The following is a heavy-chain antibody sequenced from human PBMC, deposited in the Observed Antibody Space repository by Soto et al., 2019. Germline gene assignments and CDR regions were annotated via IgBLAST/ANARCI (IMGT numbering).Heavy chain of an antibody. V-gene: IGHV4-59*01. J-gene: IGHJ4*02. CDR2: IYYSGTT. Sequence: SETLSLTCDVSGCSISSYSWSWIRQPPGKGLEWIGYIYYSGTTSYNPSLKSQVTISVDSSKNLFSLKLSRVTAADTAVYYCARRTTLFGSGSYLDYWGQGSLVTVSS. CDR1: GCSISSYS. CDR3: ARRTTLFGSGSYLDY. D-gene: IGHD3-10*01.